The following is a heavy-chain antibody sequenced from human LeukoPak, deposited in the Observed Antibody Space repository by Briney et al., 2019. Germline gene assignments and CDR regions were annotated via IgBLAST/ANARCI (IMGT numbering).Heavy chain of an antibody. CDR3: ARSDYYGSGSKYPVDY. D-gene: IGHD3-10*01. V-gene: IGHV1-2*02. J-gene: IGHJ4*02. CDR1: GYTFIGYY. CDR2: INPNSGGT. Sequence: ASVKVSCKASGYTFIGYYMHWVRQAPGQGLEWMGWINPNSGGTNYAQKLQGRVTMTTDTSTSTAYMELRSLRSDDTAVYYCARSDYYGSGSKYPVDYWGQGTLVTVSS.